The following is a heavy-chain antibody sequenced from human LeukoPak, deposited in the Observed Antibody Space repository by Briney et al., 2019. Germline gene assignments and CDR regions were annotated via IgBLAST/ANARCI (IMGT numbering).Heavy chain of an antibody. CDR1: GFIFSNYE. D-gene: IGHD3/OR15-3a*01. Sequence: PGGSLRLSCRASGFIFSNYEMNWVRQAPGKGPEWVAYMNQFGTEIKYLDSVKGRFTISRDNAKNSLYLWMTSLTADDTAVYYCARGTYYYEFWGQGTLVIVSS. J-gene: IGHJ4*02. CDR3: ARGTYYYEF. V-gene: IGHV3-7*04. CDR2: MNQFGTEI.